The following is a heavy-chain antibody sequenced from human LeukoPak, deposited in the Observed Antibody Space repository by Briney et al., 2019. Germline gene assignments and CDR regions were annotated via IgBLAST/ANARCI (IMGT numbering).Heavy chain of an antibody. J-gene: IGHJ4*02. CDR2: ISNDGSNK. D-gene: IGHD1-7*01. Sequence: PGRSLRLSCAASGVTFSSYGMHWVRQAPGKGLEGVAVISNDGSNKHYADSVKRRFTISRDNSKNTLYLQMNSLRAEDTAVYYCAKDLTGVNYCLDQWGQGTLVTVSS. CDR3: AKDLTGVNYCLDQ. V-gene: IGHV3-30*18. CDR1: GVTFSSYG.